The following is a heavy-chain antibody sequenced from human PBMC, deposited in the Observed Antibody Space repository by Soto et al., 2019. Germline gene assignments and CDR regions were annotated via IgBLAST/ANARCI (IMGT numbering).Heavy chain of an antibody. CDR2: IIPIFGTT. CDR3: ARGRIAAAGRGSFDH. D-gene: IGHD6-13*01. CDR1: GGTFSGYG. J-gene: IGHJ4*02. Sequence: GASVKVSCKASGGTFSGYGINWVRQAPGQGLEWIGGIIPIFGTTNYAQKFQGRVTITADKSTNTAYMELSRLKSEDTAVFYCARGRIAAAGRGSFDHWGRGTLVTVSS. V-gene: IGHV1-69*06.